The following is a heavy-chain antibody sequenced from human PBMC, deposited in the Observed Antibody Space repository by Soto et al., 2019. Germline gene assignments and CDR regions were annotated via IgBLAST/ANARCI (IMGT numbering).Heavy chain of an antibody. J-gene: IGHJ4*02. V-gene: IGHV4-4*02. CDR3: ATRSRVTRITMIVVVIEEYYFDY. D-gene: IGHD3-22*01. CDR1: GGSISSSNW. CDR2: IYHSGST. Sequence: NPSETLSLTCAVSGGSISSSNWWSWVRQPPGKGLEWIGEIYHSGSTNYNPSLKSRVTISVDKSKNQFSLKLSSVTAADTAVYYCATRSRVTRITMIVVVIEEYYFDYWGQGTLVTVSS.